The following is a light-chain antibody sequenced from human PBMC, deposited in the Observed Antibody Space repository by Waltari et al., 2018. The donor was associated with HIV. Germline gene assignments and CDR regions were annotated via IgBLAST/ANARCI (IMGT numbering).Light chain of an antibody. CDR3: GTWDSSLNAGV. Sequence: QSMLTQPPSVSAAPGQKVTISCSRSSSNLGNDFVSWYQHLPGAAPKLVIYDNYNRPSGIPGRCSGSKSGASATLVITELQTGDEGDYYCGTWDSSLNAGVFGGGTRLTVL. J-gene: IGLJ3*02. CDR1: SSNLGNDF. CDR2: DNY. V-gene: IGLV1-51*01.